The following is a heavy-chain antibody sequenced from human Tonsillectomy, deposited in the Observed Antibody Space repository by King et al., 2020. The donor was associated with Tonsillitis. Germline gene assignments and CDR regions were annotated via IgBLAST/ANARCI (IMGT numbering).Heavy chain of an antibody. CDR3: ATVSLEVSHSGSFFDY. J-gene: IGHJ4*02. Sequence: QLVESGPEVKKPGTSVKVSCKASGFTFTSSAVQWVRQARGQRLEWIGWIVVGSGNTNYAQKFQERVTITRDMSTSTAYMELSSLRSEDTAVYYCATVSLEVSHSGSFFDYWGQGTLVTVSS. V-gene: IGHV1-58*01. CDR1: GFTFTSSA. D-gene: IGHD3-10*01. CDR2: IVVGSGNT.